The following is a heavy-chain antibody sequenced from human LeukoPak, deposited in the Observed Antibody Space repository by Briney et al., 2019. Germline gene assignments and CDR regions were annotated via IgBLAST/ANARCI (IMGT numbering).Heavy chain of an antibody. CDR2: ISSSSSYI. Sequence: PGGSLRLSCAASGFTFSSYNMSWVRQAPGKGLEWVSSISSSSSYIYYADSVKGRFTISRDNAKNSLYLQMNSLRAEDTAVYYCARGELTFHYDYVWGSYRQIYWGQGTLVTVSS. J-gene: IGHJ4*02. CDR3: ARGELTFHYDYVWGSYRQIY. CDR1: GFTFSSYN. V-gene: IGHV3-21*01. D-gene: IGHD3-16*02.